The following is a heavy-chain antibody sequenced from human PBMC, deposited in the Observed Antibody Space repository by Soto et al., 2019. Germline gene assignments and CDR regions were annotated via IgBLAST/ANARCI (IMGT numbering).Heavy chain of an antibody. CDR2: IYYSGST. J-gene: IGHJ4*02. D-gene: IGHD5-12*01. Sequence: PSETLSLTCTVSGGSISSSSYYWGWIRQPPGKGLEWIGSIYYSGSTYYNPSLKSRVTISVDTSKNQFSLKLSSVTAADTAVYYCARHPRWLQSPRGGPGYFDYWGQGTLVTVSS. V-gene: IGHV4-39*01. CDR3: ARHPRWLQSPRGGPGYFDY. CDR1: GGSISSSSYY.